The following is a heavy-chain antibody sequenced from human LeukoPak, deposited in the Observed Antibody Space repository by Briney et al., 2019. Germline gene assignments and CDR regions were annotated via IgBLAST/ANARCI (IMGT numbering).Heavy chain of an antibody. Sequence: PSETLSLTCTVSGGSISSSSYYWGWIRQPPGKGLEWIGIIYYSGSTYYNPSLKSRLTISVDMSKNQFSLKLSSVTAADTAVYYCARLPQIYYYYYMDVWGKGTTVTISS. V-gene: IGHV4-39*01. CDR2: IYYSGST. CDR3: ARLPQIYYYYYMDV. CDR1: GGSISSSSYY. J-gene: IGHJ6*03.